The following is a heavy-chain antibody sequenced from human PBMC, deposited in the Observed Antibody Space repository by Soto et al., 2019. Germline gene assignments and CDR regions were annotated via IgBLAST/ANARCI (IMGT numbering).Heavy chain of an antibody. J-gene: IGHJ6*02. CDR1: GFTFSSSA. V-gene: IGHV1-58*01. D-gene: IGHD3-10*01. CDR3: AASYGSRSTYFYYGIDV. CDR2: IAVGSGNT. Sequence: SVKVSCKASGFTFSSSAVQWMRQARGQRLEWIGRIAVGSGNTNYAQKFQEGVTISRDMSTSTVYMELSSLRSEDTAVYYCAASYGSRSTYFYYGIDVCGQGTTVTVS.